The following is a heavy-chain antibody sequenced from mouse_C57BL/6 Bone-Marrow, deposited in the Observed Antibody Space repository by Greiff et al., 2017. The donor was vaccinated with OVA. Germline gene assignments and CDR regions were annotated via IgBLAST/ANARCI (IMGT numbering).Heavy chain of an antibody. V-gene: IGHV1-59*01. J-gene: IGHJ4*01. Sequence: QVQLQQPGAELVRPGTSVKLSCKASGYTFTNYWMHWVKQRPGQGLEWIGVIDPSDSYTNYNQKFKGKATLTVDTSSSTAYMQLSSLTSEDSAVYYCARRGYYGWGQGTSVTVSS. CDR3: ARRGYYG. D-gene: IGHD2-1*01. CDR2: IDPSDSYT. CDR1: GYTFTNYW.